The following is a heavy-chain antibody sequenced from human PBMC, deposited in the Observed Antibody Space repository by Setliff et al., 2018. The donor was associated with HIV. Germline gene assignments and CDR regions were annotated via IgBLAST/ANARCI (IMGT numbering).Heavy chain of an antibody. V-gene: IGHV4-59*01. CDR3: ARGSIVGATPYYYYYYYMDV. D-gene: IGHD1-26*01. CDR2: IYYSGST. Sequence: LSLTCTVSGDSIRGYYWSWIRQPPGKGLEWIGYIYYSGSTNYNPSLKSRVTISVDTSKNQFSLKLSSVTAADTAVYYCARGSIVGATPYYYYYYYMDVWGKGTTVTVSS. J-gene: IGHJ6*03. CDR1: GDSIRGYY.